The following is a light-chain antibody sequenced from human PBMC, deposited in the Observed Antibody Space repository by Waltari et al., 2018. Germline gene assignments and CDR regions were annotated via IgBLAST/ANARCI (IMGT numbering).Light chain of an antibody. Sequence: DIRLTQSPSSLSASVGDRVTIPCRASQGISKWLAWYQQRPGKAPKVLIYEASTLQTGVPLRFSGSGSGRDFTLTITSLQPEDFATYYCQQSNSFPRTFGQGTRLDIK. V-gene: IGKV1-12*01. CDR3: QQSNSFPRT. CDR2: EAS. CDR1: QGISKW. J-gene: IGKJ5*01.